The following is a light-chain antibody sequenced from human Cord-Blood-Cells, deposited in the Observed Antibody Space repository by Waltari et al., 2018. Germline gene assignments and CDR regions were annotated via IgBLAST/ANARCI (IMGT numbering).Light chain of an antibody. Sequence: QSVLTQPPSASGTPGQRVTISCSGSSSNIGSNTVNWYQQLPGTAPKLLIYSNKQRPAGDPDRFSGSKSGTSASLAISGLQSEDEADYYCAAWDDSLNGPNWVFGGGTKLTVL. CDR1: SSNIGSNT. J-gene: IGLJ3*02. CDR3: AAWDDSLNGPNWV. V-gene: IGLV1-44*01. CDR2: SNK.